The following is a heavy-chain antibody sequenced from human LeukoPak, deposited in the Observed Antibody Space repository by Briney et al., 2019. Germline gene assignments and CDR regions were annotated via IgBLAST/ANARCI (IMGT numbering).Heavy chain of an antibody. D-gene: IGHD3-22*01. CDR3: AKGPRSALYDTKFDP. CDR2: ISGSGGNT. V-gene: IGHV3-23*01. J-gene: IGHJ5*02. Sequence: GGSLRLSCAASGFTFSSYAMSWVRQAPGKGLEWVSGISGSGGNTYYADSVKGRFTISRDNPKNTLYLQMNSLRAEDTAVYYCAKGPRSALYDTKFDPWGQGTLVTVSS. CDR1: GFTFSSYA.